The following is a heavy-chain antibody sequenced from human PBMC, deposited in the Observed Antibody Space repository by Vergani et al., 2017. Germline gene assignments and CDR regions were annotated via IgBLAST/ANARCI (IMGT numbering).Heavy chain of an antibody. CDR3: ARVSGYYAP. D-gene: IGHD3-9*01. Sequence: QVQLVESGGGFVHPPVSLPLSSPSSLFPFLPFFLSWFRQPPAPRLEWFSYIRSSSSYTNYADSVKGRFTISRDNAKNSLYLQMNSLRAKDTAVYYCARVSGYYAPWGQGTLVTVSS. J-gene: IGHJ5*02. V-gene: IGHV3-11*05. CDR1: LFPFLPFF. CDR2: IRSSSSYT.